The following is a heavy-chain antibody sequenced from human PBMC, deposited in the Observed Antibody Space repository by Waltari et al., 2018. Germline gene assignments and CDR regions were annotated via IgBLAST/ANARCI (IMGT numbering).Heavy chain of an antibody. CDR2: INHSAST. V-gene: IGHV4-34*01. Sequence: QVQLQQWGAGLLKPSETLSLTCAVYGGSFSGYYGSWIRQPPGKVLEWIGEINHSASTNYNPSLKSRVTISVDTSKIQFSPKLSSVTAADTAVYYCARSSGYWDDFDYWGQGTLVTVSS. D-gene: IGHD3-22*01. CDR3: ARSSGYWDDFDY. CDR1: GGSFSGYY. J-gene: IGHJ4*02.